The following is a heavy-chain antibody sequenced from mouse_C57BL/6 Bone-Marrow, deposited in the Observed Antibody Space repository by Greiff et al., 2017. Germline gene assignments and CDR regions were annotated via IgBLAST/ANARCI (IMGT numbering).Heavy chain of an antibody. CDR1: GYTFTSYG. CDR2: IYPRSGNT. V-gene: IGHV1-81*01. J-gene: IGHJ3*01. Sequence: VQLQQSGAELARPGASVKLSCKASGYTFTSYGISWVKQRTGQGLEWIGEIYPRSGNTYYNEKFKGKATLTADKSSRTAYMGLRSLTSEDSSVYFCVWSAWFAYWGQGTLVTVSA. D-gene: IGHD1-1*02. CDR3: VWSAWFAY.